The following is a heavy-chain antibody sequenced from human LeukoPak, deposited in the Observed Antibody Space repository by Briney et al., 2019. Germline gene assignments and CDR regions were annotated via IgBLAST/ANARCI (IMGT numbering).Heavy chain of an antibody. CDR1: GFTLSTYA. D-gene: IGHD6-19*01. CDR3: ATGDPAYSSGWYPLI. J-gene: IGHJ3*02. V-gene: IGHV3-23*01. Sequence: PGGSLRLSCAASGFTLSTYAMSWVRQAPGKGLGWVSAISGSGGSTYYADSVKGRFTISRDNSKNTLYLQMNSLRAEDTAVYYCATGDPAYSSGWYPLIWGQGTMVTVSS. CDR2: ISGSGGST.